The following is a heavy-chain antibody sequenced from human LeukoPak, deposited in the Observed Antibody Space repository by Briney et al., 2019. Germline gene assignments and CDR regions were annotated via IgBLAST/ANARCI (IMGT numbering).Heavy chain of an antibody. CDR1: GFTFNTYS. CDR2: ISASGAAR. Sequence: GGSLRLSCAASGFTFNTYSMNWIRQAPGKGLEWISFISASGAARKYADSVKGRFTISRDNVDNSLHLQMNSLRAEDTAVYYCAKDRPLGGFDYWGQGTLVTVSS. V-gene: IGHV3-48*04. D-gene: IGHD3-10*01. J-gene: IGHJ4*02. CDR3: AKDRPLGGFDY.